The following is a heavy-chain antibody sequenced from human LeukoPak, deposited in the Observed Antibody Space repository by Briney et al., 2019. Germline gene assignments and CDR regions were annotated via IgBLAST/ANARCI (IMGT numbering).Heavy chain of an antibody. CDR1: GFTFSSYG. Sequence: GSLRLSCAASGFTFSSYGMHWVRQAPGKGLEWVAFIRFDGNENYYADSVKGRFTISRDNSKNTLYPQMNSLRADDTAIYYCANTIAVAGFYYYYGMDVWGQGTTVTVSS. CDR2: IRFDGNEN. D-gene: IGHD6-19*01. CDR3: ANTIAVAGFYYYYGMDV. V-gene: IGHV3-30*02. J-gene: IGHJ6*02.